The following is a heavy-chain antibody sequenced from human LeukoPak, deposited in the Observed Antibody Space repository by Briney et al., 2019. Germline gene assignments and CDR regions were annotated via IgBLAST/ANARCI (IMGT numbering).Heavy chain of an antibody. CDR2: ISGSGGST. Sequence: GGSLRLSCAASGFTFSSYAMSWVRQAPGKGLEWVSAISGSGGSTYYADSVKGRFTISRDNSKNTLCLQMNSLRAEDTAVYYCAKKDYDILTGYTGAVDYWGQGTLVTVSS. CDR1: GFTFSSYA. CDR3: AKKDYDILTGYTGAVDY. V-gene: IGHV3-23*01. D-gene: IGHD3-9*01. J-gene: IGHJ4*02.